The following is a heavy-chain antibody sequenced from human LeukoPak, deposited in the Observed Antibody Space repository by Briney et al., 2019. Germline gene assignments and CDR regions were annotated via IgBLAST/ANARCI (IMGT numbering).Heavy chain of an antibody. Sequence: GESLKISCKGSGYSFTSYWIGWVRQMPGKGLEWMGIIYPGDSDTRYSPSFQCQVTISADKSISTAYLQWSSLKASDTAMYYCARWSPAAAKVWLDYRGQGTLVTVSS. CDR3: ARWSPAAAKVWLDY. J-gene: IGHJ4*02. V-gene: IGHV5-51*01. CDR1: GYSFTSYW. D-gene: IGHD2-2*01. CDR2: IYPGDSDT.